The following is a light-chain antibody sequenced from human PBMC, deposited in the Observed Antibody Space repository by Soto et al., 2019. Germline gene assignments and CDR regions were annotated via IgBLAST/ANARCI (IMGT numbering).Light chain of an antibody. CDR1: SSDIGGYKY. V-gene: IGLV2-14*01. Sequence: QSVLTQPASVSGSPGQSITISCTGTSSDIGGYKYVSWYQQHPGKAPKLMIYDVSNRPSGVSNRFSGSKSGNTATLTISGLKGEDEAEYYCSSYTGGSTYVFGIGTKVTVL. J-gene: IGLJ1*01. CDR2: DVS. CDR3: SSYTGGSTYV.